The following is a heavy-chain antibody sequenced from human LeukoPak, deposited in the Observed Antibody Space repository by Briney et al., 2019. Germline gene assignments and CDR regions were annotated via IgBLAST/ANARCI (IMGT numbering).Heavy chain of an antibody. CDR1: GFTFSNYA. Sequence: GGSLRLSCAASGFTFSNYAMSWVRQAPGKGLEWVSVISNSGGSTFYADSVKGRFTISRDNSKNTLYLQMNSLRAEDTAVYYCAKRASGSGTSLYYFDYWGQGTLVTVSS. CDR2: ISNSGGST. CDR3: AKRASGSGTSLYYFDY. J-gene: IGHJ4*02. V-gene: IGHV3-23*01. D-gene: IGHD3-10*01.